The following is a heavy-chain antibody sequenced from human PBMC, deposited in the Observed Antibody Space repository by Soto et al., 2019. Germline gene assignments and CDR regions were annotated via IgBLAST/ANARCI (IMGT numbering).Heavy chain of an antibody. CDR3: ARGVHGKYNWNDVSLDY. J-gene: IGHJ4*02. V-gene: IGHV1-2*02. CDR1: GYTFTGYY. Sequence: ASVKVSCKASGYTFTGYYMHWVLQAPGQGLEWMGWINPNSGGTNYAQKFQGRVTMTRDTSISTAYMELSRLRSDDTAVYYCARGVHGKYNWNDVSLDYWGQGTLVTVSS. D-gene: IGHD1-20*01. CDR2: INPNSGGT.